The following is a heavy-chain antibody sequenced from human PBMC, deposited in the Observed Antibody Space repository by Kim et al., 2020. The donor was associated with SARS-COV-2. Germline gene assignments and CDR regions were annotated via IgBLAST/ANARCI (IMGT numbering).Heavy chain of an antibody. J-gene: IGHJ5*02. CDR1: GGSISSGSYY. CDR3: ASALLQYSDWFDP. V-gene: IGHV4-61*02. CDR2: IYTSGST. D-gene: IGHD4-4*01. Sequence: SETLSLTCTVSGGSISSGSYYWSWIRQPAGKGLEWIGRIYTSGSTNYNPSLKSRVTISVDTSKNQFSLKLSSVTAADTAVYYCASALLQYSDWFDPWGQGTLVTVSS.